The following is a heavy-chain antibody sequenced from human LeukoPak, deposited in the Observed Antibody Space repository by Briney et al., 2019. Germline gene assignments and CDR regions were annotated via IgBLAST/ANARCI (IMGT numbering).Heavy chain of an antibody. Sequence: KPSETLSLTCTVSGGSISSSSYYWGWIRQPPGKGLEWIGSIYYSGSTYYNPSLKSRVTISVDTSKNQFSLKLSSVTAADTAMYYCARVAYGGYPYYWGQGTLVTVSS. V-gene: IGHV4-39*07. CDR1: GGSISSSSYY. CDR3: ARVAYGGYPYY. J-gene: IGHJ4*02. D-gene: IGHD4-23*01. CDR2: IYYSGST.